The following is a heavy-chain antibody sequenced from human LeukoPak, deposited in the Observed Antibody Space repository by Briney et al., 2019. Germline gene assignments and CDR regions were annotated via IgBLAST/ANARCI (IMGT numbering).Heavy chain of an antibody. CDR2: ICTSGGT. D-gene: IGHD1-14*01. J-gene: IGHJ4*02. CDR3: ATGAGPFDY. CDR1: GGSISNWC. V-gene: IGHV4-4*07. Sequence: SETLSLTCSVSGGSISNWCWSWIRQPAGKRLEWIGRICTSGGTNYKPSLKSRVTMSADMSKNEISLKLTSVTAADTAVYYCATGAGPFDYWGQGILVPVSS.